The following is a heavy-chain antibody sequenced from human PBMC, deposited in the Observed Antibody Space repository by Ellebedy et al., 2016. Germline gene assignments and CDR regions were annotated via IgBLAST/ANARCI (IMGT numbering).Heavy chain of an antibody. J-gene: IGHJ4*02. D-gene: IGHD6-19*01. V-gene: IGHV3-21*01. CDR2: ISTSSNYI. CDR3: ATPPIAVAGTVGGY. CDR1: GFTFSSYS. Sequence: GESLKISCAASGFTFSSYSMNWVRQAPGKGLEWVSSISTSSNYIYYADSVKGRFTISRDNAKNSLYLQMHSLRAEDTAVYYCATPPIAVAGTVGGYWGQGTLVTVSS.